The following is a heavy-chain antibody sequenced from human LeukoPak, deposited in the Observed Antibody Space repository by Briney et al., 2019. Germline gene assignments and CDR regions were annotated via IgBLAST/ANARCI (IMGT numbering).Heavy chain of an antibody. Sequence: ASVKVSCKASTYTFTSYGISWVRQAPGQGLEWMGWISAYNGNTNYAQKLQGRVTMTTDTSTSTAYMELRSLRSDDTAVYYCARVPYGSGSYGDAFDIWGQGTMVTVSS. CDR3: ARVPYGSGSYGDAFDI. J-gene: IGHJ3*02. CDR1: TYTFTSYG. D-gene: IGHD3-10*01. CDR2: ISAYNGNT. V-gene: IGHV1-18*01.